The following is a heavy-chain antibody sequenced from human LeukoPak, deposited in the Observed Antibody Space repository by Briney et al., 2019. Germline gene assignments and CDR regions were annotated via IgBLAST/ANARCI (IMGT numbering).Heavy chain of an antibody. D-gene: IGHD2-2*01. CDR3: ARGPHTLRSRHFDY. J-gene: IGHJ4*02. V-gene: IGHV4-34*01. CDR1: GGSFSGYY. Sequence: KASETLSLTCAVYGGSFSGYYWGWIRQPPGEGLEWIGEINHSGSTNYSPSLKSRVTILVDTSKNQFSLKLSSVTAADTAVYYCARGPHTLRSRHFDYWGQGILVTVSS. CDR2: INHSGST.